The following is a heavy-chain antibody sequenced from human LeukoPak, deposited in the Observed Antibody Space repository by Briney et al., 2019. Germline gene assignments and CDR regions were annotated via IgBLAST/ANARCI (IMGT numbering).Heavy chain of an antibody. J-gene: IGHJ6*03. CDR3: ARELSGSYRIYYYYYYMDV. V-gene: IGHV4-4*07. Sequence: SETLSLTCTVSGYSISSGYYWGWIRQPAGKGLEGIGRIYTSGSTNYNPSLKSRVTMSVDTSKNQFSLKLSSVTAADTAVYYCARELSGSYRIYYYYYYMDVWGKGTTVTISS. CDR1: GYSISSGYY. CDR2: IYTSGST. D-gene: IGHD3-10*01.